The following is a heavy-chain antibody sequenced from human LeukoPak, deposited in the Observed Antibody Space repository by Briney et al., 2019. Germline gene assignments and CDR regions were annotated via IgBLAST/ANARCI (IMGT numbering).Heavy chain of an antibody. V-gene: IGHV1-2*02. J-gene: IGHJ5*02. CDR3: ATLEGLWGSSRPYNWFDP. Sequence: ASVKVSCKASGYTFTVYYIHWVRQAPGQGLEWMGWINPNSGGTNYAQKFQGRVTMTRDTSINTAYMELSRLRFDDTAVYYCATLEGLWGSSRPYNWFDPWGQGTLVTVSS. CDR1: GYTFTVYY. CDR2: INPNSGGT. D-gene: IGHD3-16*02.